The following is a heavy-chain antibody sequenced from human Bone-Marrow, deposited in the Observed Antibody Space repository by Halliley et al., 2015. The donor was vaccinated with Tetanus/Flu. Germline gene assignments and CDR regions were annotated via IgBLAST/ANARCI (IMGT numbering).Heavy chain of an antibody. Sequence: TLSLTCTVSGDSLGSYYWSWIRQPPGKGLEWIGYIFYGGSTRCNPSLNSRVTISKDTSKNQFSLKVTSVTAADTAVYYCARGRVYGDFAYFDLWGRGSLVTVSS. V-gene: IGHV4-59*01. D-gene: IGHD4-17*01. CDR1: GDSLGSYY. CDR3: ARGRVYGDFAYFDL. J-gene: IGHJ2*01. CDR2: IFYGGST.